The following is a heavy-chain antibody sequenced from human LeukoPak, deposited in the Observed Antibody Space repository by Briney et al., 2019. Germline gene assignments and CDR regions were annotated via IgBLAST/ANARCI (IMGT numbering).Heavy chain of an antibody. CDR1: GGSISSYY. V-gene: IGHV4-4*07. CDR3: ATQTQEEMATIFQYFQH. D-gene: IGHD5-24*01. J-gene: IGHJ1*01. Sequence: PETLSLTCSVSGGSISSYYWSWIRQPAGKGLEWIGRMHTSGSTNYNPSLKSRVTMSVDTSKNQFSLKLSSVTAADTAVYYCATQTQEEMATIFQYFQHWGQGTLVTVSS. CDR2: MHTSGST.